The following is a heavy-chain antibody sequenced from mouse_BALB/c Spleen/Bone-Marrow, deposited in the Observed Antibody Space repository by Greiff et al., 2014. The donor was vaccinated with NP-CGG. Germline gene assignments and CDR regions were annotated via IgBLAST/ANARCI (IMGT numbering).Heavy chain of an antibody. CDR3: ARKAYYTNLWYFDV. CDR1: GYSFSGYN. V-gene: IGHV1-39*01. CDR2: IDPYYGDT. Sequence: VQLKESGPELEKPGASVKISCKASGYSFSGYNLNWVKQSNGQSLEWIGNIDPYYGDTTHNQKFKGKATLTVDRSSSTAYMQLKSLTSEDSAVYYCARKAYYTNLWYFDVWGAGTTVTVSS. J-gene: IGHJ1*01. D-gene: IGHD2-5*01.